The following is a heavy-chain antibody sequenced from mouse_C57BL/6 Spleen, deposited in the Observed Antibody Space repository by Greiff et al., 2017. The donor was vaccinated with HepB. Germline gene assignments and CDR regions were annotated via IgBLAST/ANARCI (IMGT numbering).Heavy chain of an antibody. CDR1: GFTFSSYA. CDR3: ARGITGAYFDY. V-gene: IGHV5-4*03. J-gene: IGHJ2*01. Sequence: DVKLVESGGGLVKPGGSPKLSCAASGFTFSSYAMSWVRLTPEKRLEWVATISDGGSYTYYPDNVKGRFTISRDNAKNNLYLQMSHLKSEDTAMYYCARGITGAYFDYWGQGTTLTVSS. CDR2: ISDGGSYT. D-gene: IGHD4-1*01.